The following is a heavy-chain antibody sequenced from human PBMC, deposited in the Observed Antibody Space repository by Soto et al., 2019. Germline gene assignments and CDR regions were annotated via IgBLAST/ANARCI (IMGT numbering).Heavy chain of an antibody. CDR3: ARERGRVVPAAMSFDY. J-gene: IGHJ4*02. Sequence: ASVKVSCKASGYTFTSYAMHWVRQAPGQRLEWMGWINAGNGNTKYSQKFQGRVTITRDTSASTAYMELSSLRSEDTAVYYCARERGRVVPAAMSFDYWGQGTLVTVSS. CDR1: GYTFTSYA. V-gene: IGHV1-3*01. D-gene: IGHD2-2*01. CDR2: INAGNGNT.